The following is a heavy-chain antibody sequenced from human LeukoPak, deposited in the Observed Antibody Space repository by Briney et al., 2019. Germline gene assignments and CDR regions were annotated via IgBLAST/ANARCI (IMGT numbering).Heavy chain of an antibody. CDR1: GFTFANYA. CDR2: ISDSGGNT. D-gene: IGHD3-10*01. Sequence: GGTLRLSCAASGFTFANYAMSWVRQAPGKGLKWVSAISDSGGNTYSADSVRGRFTISRDNSRNTLYLQMNTLSPDDTAVYYCAKLYGSGTYNNYFHYWGQGTLVTVSS. J-gene: IGHJ4*02. CDR3: AKLYGSGTYNNYFHY. V-gene: IGHV3-23*01.